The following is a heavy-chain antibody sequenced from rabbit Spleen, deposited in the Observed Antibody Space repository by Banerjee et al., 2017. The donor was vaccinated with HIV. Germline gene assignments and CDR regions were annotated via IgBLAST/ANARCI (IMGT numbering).Heavy chain of an antibody. CDR3: ARDGSGWGANFNL. D-gene: IGHD4-1*01. J-gene: IGHJ4*01. CDR1: GLDFSSSYW. CDR2: IDAGYRGST. V-gene: IGHV1S45*01. Sequence: QEQLEESGGDLVKPEGSLTLTCKASGLDFSSSYWICWVRQAPGKGLVWIACIDAGYRGSTYYASWAKGRFTISKTSSTTVTLQMTSLTAADTATYFCARDGSGWGANFNLWGPGTLVTVS.